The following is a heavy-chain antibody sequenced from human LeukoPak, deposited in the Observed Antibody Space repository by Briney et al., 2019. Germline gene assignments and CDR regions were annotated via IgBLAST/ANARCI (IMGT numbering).Heavy chain of an antibody. V-gene: IGHV3-49*04. CDR3: TRDYPASFDV. Sequence: GGSLRLSCTVSGFNFGDFAMSWVRQAPGKGLEWLGFIRSTIYGGTTDYAASVKGRFTISRDDSKSIAYLQMNSLKTEDTAMYYCTRDYPASFDVWGQGTLVTVSS. J-gene: IGHJ3*01. CDR2: IRSTIYGGTT. CDR1: GFNFGDFA.